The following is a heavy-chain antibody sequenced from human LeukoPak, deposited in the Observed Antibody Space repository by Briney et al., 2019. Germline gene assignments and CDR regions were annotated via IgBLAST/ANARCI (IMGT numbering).Heavy chain of an antibody. CDR2: IYTSGST. CDR1: GGSVSNYY. Sequence: PSETLSLTCTVSGGSVSNYYWSWIRQPAGKGLEWIGRIYTSGSTNYSPSLKSRVTMSVDTSKNQSSLKLSSVTAADTAVYYCARDLELVGIDYWGQGTLVTVSS. J-gene: IGHJ4*02. CDR3: ARDLELVGIDY. D-gene: IGHD1-26*01. V-gene: IGHV4-4*07.